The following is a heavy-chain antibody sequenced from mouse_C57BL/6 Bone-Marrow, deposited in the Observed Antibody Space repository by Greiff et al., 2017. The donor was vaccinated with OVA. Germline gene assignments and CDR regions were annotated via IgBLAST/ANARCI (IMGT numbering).Heavy chain of an antibody. CDR2: INPGSGGT. J-gene: IGHJ1*03. CDR1: GYAFTNYL. Sequence: LVESGAELVRPGTSVKVSCKASGYAFTNYLIEWVKQRPGQGLEWIGVINPGSGGTNYNEKFKGKATLTADKSSSTAYMQLSSLTSEDSAVYFCARSYYGYDEYFDVWGTGTTVTVSS. CDR3: ARSYYGYDEYFDV. D-gene: IGHD2-2*01. V-gene: IGHV1-54*01.